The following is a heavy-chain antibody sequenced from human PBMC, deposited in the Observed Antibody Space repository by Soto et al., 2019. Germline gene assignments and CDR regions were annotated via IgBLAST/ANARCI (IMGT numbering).Heavy chain of an antibody. J-gene: IGHJ4*02. Sequence: SVKVSCKASGGTFSTSTFTRVRQAPGQGLEWMGRTIPLLNVADYAQDFQGRVTITADKSTSTAYMELTSLTSKDTAVYYCARDSPIGSTYSGYDAIDSWGQGTLVTVSS. CDR1: GGTFSTST. CDR3: ARDSPIGSTYSGYDAIDS. CDR2: TIPLLNVA. D-gene: IGHD5-12*01. V-gene: IGHV1-69*04.